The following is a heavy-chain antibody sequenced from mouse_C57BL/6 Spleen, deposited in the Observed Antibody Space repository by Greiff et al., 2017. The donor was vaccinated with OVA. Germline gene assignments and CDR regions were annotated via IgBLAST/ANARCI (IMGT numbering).Heavy chain of an antibody. CDR3: ARSGDYGY. V-gene: IGHV1-59*01. CDR2: IDPSDSYT. CDR1: GYTFTSYW. Sequence: QVHVKQPGAELVRPGTSVKLSCKASGYTFTSYWMHWVKQRPGQGLEWIGVIDPSDSYTNYNQKFKGKATLTVDTSSSTAYMQLSSLTSEDSAVYYCARSGDYGYWGQGTTLTVSS. D-gene: IGHD2-4*01. J-gene: IGHJ2*01.